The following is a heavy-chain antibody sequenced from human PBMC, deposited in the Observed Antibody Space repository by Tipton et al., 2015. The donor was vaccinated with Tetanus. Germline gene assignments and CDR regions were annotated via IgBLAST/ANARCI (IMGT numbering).Heavy chain of an antibody. CDR2: INHSGST. D-gene: IGHD5-24*01. CDR3: ARDNYGGGWSY. Sequence: TLSLTCAVYGGSFRGYYWSWIRQPPGKGLEWIGEINHSGSTNYNPSLKSRVTISVDTSKNQFSLKLSSVTAADTAVYYCARDNYGGGWSYWGQGTLVTVSS. CDR1: GGSFRGYY. J-gene: IGHJ4*02. V-gene: IGHV4-34*01.